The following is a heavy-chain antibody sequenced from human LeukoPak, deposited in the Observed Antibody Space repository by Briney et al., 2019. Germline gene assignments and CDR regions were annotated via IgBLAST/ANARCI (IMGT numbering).Heavy chain of an antibody. Sequence: SETLSLTCAVYGGSFSGYYWSWIRQPPGKGLEWIGEINHSGSTNYNPSLKSRVTISVDTSKNQFSLKLSSVTAADTAVYYCAIPGGDGSSWGQGTLVTVSS. J-gene: IGHJ5*02. V-gene: IGHV4-34*01. D-gene: IGHD3-16*01. CDR1: GGSFSGYY. CDR3: AIPGGDGSS. CDR2: INHSGST.